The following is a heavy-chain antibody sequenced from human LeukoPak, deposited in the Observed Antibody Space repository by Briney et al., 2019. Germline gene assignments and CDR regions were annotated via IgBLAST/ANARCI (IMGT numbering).Heavy chain of an antibody. CDR1: GFTFTYAW. J-gene: IGHJ4*02. CDR2: IYYKSNGETA. V-gene: IGHV3-15*01. Sequence: GGFLRLSCAASGFTFTYAWINWVRQAPGKGLEWVGRIYYKSNGETADYAASVNGRFTISRDDSKDTVYLQMNSLKTEDTAVYYCTTDHRTIYGVVFPDYWGQGTLVTVSS. CDR3: TTDHRTIYGVVFPDY. D-gene: IGHD3-3*01.